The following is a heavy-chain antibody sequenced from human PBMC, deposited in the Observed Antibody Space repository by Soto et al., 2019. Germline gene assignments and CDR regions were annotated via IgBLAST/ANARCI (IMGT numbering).Heavy chain of an antibody. CDR2: LNPNSGNT. V-gene: IGHV1-8*01. CDR1: GYMFSTYD. CDR3: ARDHRYNWNDEGWFDP. J-gene: IGHJ5*02. D-gene: IGHD1-20*01. Sequence: QVQLVQCGAEVKKPGASVKVSCKASGYMFSTYDINWVRQAPGQELEWMGWLNPNSGNTGYAQKFQGRVTMTMNTSKNTAYIELSSLGSDDTAVYYWARDHRYNWNDEGWFDPWGQGTLVTFSS.